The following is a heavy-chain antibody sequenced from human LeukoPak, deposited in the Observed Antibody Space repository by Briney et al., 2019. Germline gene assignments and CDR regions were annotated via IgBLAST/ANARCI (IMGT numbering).Heavy chain of an antibody. V-gene: IGHV3-30*14. J-gene: IGHJ4*02. CDR3: ARVHDTAGYYHYFDS. D-gene: IGHD3-9*01. CDR1: GFTFSTYP. Sequence: GSLRLSCEASGFTFSTYPMHWVRQAPNKGLEWVAMISHHGSNEYYADSVKGRFTISRDNSKNTLYLQMNNPRVEDTAIYYCARVHDTAGYYHYFDSWGQRTLVTVSS. CDR2: ISHHGSNE.